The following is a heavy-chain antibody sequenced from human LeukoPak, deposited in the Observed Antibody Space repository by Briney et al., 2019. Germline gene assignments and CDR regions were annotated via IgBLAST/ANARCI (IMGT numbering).Heavy chain of an antibody. CDR2: ISGSGGST. V-gene: IGHV3-23*01. D-gene: IGHD4-17*01. CDR1: GFTFSSYA. J-gene: IGHJ4*02. Sequence: GGSLRLSCAASGFTFSSYAMSWVRQAPGKGLEWVSAISGSGGSTYYADSVKGRFTISRDNSKNTLYLQMNSLRAEDTAVYYCAKCGEDYGDSITDYWGRGTLVTVSS. CDR3: AKCGEDYGDSITDY.